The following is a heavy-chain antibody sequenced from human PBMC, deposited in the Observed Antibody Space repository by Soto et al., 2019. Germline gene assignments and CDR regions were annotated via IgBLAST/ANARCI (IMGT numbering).Heavy chain of an antibody. D-gene: IGHD6-6*01. CDR2: IYYSGST. V-gene: IGHV4-30-4*01. Sequence: SETLSLTCTVSGGSISSGDYYWSWIRQPPGKGLEWIGYIYYSGSTYYNPSLKSRVTISVDTSKNQFSLKLSSVTAADTAVYYCARTIIAARPRLFDYWGQGTLVTVSS. CDR3: ARTIIAARPRLFDY. J-gene: IGHJ4*02. CDR1: GGSISSGDYY.